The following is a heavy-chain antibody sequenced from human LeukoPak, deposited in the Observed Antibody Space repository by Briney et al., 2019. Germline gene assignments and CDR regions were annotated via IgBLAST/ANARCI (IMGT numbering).Heavy chain of an antibody. CDR2: IYTSGST. CDR1: GGSISSYY. Sequence: SEALSLTCTVSGGSISSYYWSWIRQPAGKGLEWIGRIYTSGSTNYNPSLKSRATMSVHTSKNQFSLKLSSVTAADTAVYYCARDFQGRAFDIWGQGTMVTVSS. CDR3: ARDFQGRAFDI. J-gene: IGHJ3*02. V-gene: IGHV4-4*07.